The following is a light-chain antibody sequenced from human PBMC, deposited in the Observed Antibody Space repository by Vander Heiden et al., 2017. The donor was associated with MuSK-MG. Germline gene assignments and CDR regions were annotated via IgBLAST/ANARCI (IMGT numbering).Light chain of an antibody. V-gene: IGLV4-69*01. J-gene: IGLJ3*02. CDR1: SGHNSYA. CDR3: QTWAPGIRV. CDR2: LNSDGSH. Sequence: QLVVTQSPSASASLGPSVNLTCTLSSGHNSYAIAWHQQQPKKDLRYLMKLNSDGSHTKGDGIPDRFSGSSSGTERFLTISSLQSEDEADYYCQTWAPGIRVFGGGTKLTVL.